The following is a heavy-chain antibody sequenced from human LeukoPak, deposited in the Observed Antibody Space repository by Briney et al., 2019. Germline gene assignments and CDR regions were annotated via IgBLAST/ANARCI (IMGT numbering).Heavy chain of an antibody. D-gene: IGHD3-22*01. CDR2: INHRRST. CDR1: CGSFSGYY. V-gene: IGHV4-34*01. CDR3: ARGLNSGYPTS. J-gene: IGHJ5*02. Sequence: PSETVSPIRAVYCGSFSGYYWSSISHPPGGGREWIVEINHRRSTNYDPSLKSRVTITVDTSNNQFSLELSSVPAADAAVYYCARGLNSGYPTSWGQGALVTVSS.